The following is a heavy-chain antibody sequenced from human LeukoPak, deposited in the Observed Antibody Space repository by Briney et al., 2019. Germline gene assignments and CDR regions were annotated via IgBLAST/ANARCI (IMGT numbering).Heavy chain of an antibody. CDR1: GGTFSSYA. CDR2: LDVEDDEP. CDR3: ATEATSPDYNYYMDV. Sequence: GSSVKVSCKASGGTFSSYAISWVRQAPGKGLEWMGGLDVEDDEPIYAQKFQGRVIMTEDTSTDTAYMELSSLRSEDTAVYYCATEATSPDYNYYMDVWGKGTTVTVSS. J-gene: IGHJ6*03. V-gene: IGHV1-24*01. D-gene: IGHD2-2*01.